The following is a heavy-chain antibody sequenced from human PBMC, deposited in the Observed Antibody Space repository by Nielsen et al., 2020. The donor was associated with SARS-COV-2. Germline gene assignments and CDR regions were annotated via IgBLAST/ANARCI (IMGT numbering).Heavy chain of an antibody. CDR3: ARLGTAAGLDY. J-gene: IGHJ4*02. CDR1: GFTFSSFG. Sequence: GESLKISCAASGFTFSSFGMYWVRQAPGKGLEWVAVISFDGSNTYYADSVKGRFTISRDNAKNSLYLQMNSLRAEDTAVYYCARLGTAAGLDYWGQGTLVTVSS. D-gene: IGHD6-13*01. CDR2: ISFDGSNT. V-gene: IGHV3-33*05.